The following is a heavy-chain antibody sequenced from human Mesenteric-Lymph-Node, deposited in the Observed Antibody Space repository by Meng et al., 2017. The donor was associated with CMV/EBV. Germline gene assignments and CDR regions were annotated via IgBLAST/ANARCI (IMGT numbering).Heavy chain of an antibody. CDR3: TRAPGSLWDRRSEN. D-gene: IGHD3-3*01. V-gene: IGHV1-8*03. CDR2: MNPNSGNT. CDR1: GYTFTSYD. Sequence: ASVKVSCKASGYTFTSYDINWVRQATGQGLEWMGWMNPNSGNTGYAQKFQGRVTISADKSTSTAYMELRSLRSDDTAMYYCTRAPGSLWDRRSENWGQGTLVTVSS. J-gene: IGHJ4*02.